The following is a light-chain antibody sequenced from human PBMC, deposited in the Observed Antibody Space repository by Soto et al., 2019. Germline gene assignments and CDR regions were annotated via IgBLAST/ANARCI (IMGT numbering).Light chain of an antibody. CDR2: GAS. CDR3: QQYTNWLPIT. Sequence: EIVMTQSPATLSVSPGERATLSCRASQSVSSNFAWYQQKPGQAPRLLIYGASTRATGIPARFSGSVSGTEFTLTISSLQSEDFAVYYCQQYTNWLPITFGQGTRLEIK. V-gene: IGKV3-15*01. CDR1: QSVSSN. J-gene: IGKJ5*01.